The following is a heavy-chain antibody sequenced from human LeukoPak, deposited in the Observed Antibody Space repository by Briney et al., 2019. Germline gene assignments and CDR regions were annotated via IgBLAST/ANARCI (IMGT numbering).Heavy chain of an antibody. CDR1: GFTVSGNY. CDR2: IYSGGSTT. D-gene: IGHD4/OR15-4a*01. J-gene: IGHJ3*02. CDR3: ARASYYGAPFDI. V-gene: IGHV3-53*01. Sequence: GGPLRLSCAASGFTVSGNYMNWVRQAPGKGLEWVSVIYSGGSTTYYADSVKGRFTISRDNSKNTLYLQMNSLRAEDTAVYYCARASYYGAPFDIWGQGTMVTVSS.